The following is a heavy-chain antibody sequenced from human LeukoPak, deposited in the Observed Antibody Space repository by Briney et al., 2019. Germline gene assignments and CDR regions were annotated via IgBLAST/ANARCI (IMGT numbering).Heavy chain of an antibody. CDR2: ISGSGGST. D-gene: IGHD5-18*01. Sequence: PGGSLRLSCAASGFTFSSYAMSWVRQAPGKGLEWVSAISGSGGSTYYADSVKGRFTISRDNSKNTLYLQMNSLRAEDTAVYYCAKDSLHGYSYGYLDYWGQGTLVTVSS. V-gene: IGHV3-23*01. CDR1: GFTFSSYA. J-gene: IGHJ4*02. CDR3: AKDSLHGYSYGYLDY.